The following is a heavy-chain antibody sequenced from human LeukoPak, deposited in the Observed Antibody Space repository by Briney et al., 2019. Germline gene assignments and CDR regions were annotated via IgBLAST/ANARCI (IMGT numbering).Heavy chain of an antibody. J-gene: IGHJ4*02. CDR2: IYHSGST. CDR1: GGSISSGVYY. V-gene: IGHV4-30-2*05. Sequence: SETLSLTCTVSGGSISSGVYYWSWIRQPPGKGLEWIGYIYHSGSTYYNPSLRSRLTISVDTSKNHFSLKLTSVTAADTAVYYCARTQQQLKPFDFWGQGTLVTVSS. D-gene: IGHD6-13*01. CDR3: ARTQQQLKPFDF.